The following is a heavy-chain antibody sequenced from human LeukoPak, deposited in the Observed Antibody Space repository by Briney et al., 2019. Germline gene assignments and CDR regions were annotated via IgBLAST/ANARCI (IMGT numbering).Heavy chain of an antibody. CDR3: ASRMTTVTTYAFDI. D-gene: IGHD4-17*01. V-gene: IGHV4-59*08. CDR2: IYYSGST. J-gene: IGHJ3*02. CDR1: GGSISGYY. Sequence: SETLSLTCTVSGGSISGYYWSWIRNPPGKGLEWIGYIYYSGSTNYNPSLKSRVTISVDTSKNQFSLKLSSVTAADTAVYYCASRMTTVTTYAFDIWGQGTMVTVSS.